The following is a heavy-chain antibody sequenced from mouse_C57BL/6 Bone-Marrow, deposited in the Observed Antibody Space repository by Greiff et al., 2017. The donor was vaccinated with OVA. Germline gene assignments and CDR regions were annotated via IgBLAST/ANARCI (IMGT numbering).Heavy chain of an antibody. CDR2: IHPNSGST. CDR1: GYTFTSYW. V-gene: IGHV1-64*01. Sequence: VQLQQSGAELVKPGASVQLSCKPSGYTFTSYWMHWVKQRPGQGLEWIGMIHPNSGSTNYNEKFKSKATLTVDKSSSTAYMQLSSLTSEDSAVYYCARGGFYYSNYVGWYFDVWGTGTTVTVSS. D-gene: IGHD2-5*01. CDR3: ARGGFYYSNYVGWYFDV. J-gene: IGHJ1*03.